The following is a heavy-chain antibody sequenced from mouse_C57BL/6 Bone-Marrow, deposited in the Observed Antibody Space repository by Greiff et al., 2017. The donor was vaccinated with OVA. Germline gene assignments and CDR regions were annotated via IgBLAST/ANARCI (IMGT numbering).Heavy chain of an antibody. Sequence: DVMLVESGGGLVKPGGSLKLSCAASGFTFSDYGMHWVRQAPEKGLEWVAYISSGSSTIYYADTVKGRFTISRDNAKNTLFLQMTSLRSEDTAMYYCARPEYGNYGFAYWGQGTLVTVSA. CDR1: GFTFSDYG. CDR3: ARPEYGNYGFAY. D-gene: IGHD2-10*02. J-gene: IGHJ3*01. CDR2: ISSGSSTI. V-gene: IGHV5-17*01.